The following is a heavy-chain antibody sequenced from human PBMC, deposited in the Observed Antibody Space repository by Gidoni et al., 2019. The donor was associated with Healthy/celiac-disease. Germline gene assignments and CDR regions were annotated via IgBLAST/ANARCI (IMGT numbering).Heavy chain of an antibody. D-gene: IGHD6-19*01. V-gene: IGHV3-23*01. CDR3: AKDLEAVAGSHYYYYYGMDV. Sequence: EVQLLESGGGLVQPGGSLRLSCAASGFTFSSYAMSWVRQAPGKGLERVSAISGSGGSTYYADSVKGRFTISRDNSKNTLYLQMNSLRAEDTAVYYCAKDLEAVAGSHYYYYYGMDVWGQGTTVTASS. CDR2: ISGSGGST. J-gene: IGHJ6*02. CDR1: GFTFSSYA.